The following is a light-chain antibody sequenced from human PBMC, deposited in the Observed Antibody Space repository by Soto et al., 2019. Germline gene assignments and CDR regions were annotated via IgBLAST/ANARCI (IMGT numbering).Light chain of an antibody. CDR3: HQYYSTPWT. V-gene: IGKV4-1*01. CDR1: SNSKNS. J-gene: IGKJ1*01. Sequence: DIVMTQSPDSLAVSLGERATINCKSSSNSKNSLAGYQQKPGQPPKLLITWASTRESGVPDRISGSGSETDFTVNTSSLQAEDVAVYYRHQYYSTPWTFGEEPKVEIK. CDR2: WAS.